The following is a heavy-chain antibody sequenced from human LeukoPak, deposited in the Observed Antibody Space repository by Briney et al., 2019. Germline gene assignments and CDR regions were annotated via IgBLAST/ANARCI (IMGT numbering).Heavy chain of an antibody. V-gene: IGHV4-61*01. Sequence: SETLSLTCTVSGGSISSGSYYWSWIRQPPGKGLEWIGYIYYSGSTNYNPSLKSRVTISVDTSKNQFSLKLSSVTAADTAVYYCARLPWGFPPWFDPWGQGTLVTVSS. D-gene: IGHD3-16*01. CDR2: IYYSGST. CDR3: ARLPWGFPPWFDP. CDR1: GGSISSGSYY. J-gene: IGHJ5*02.